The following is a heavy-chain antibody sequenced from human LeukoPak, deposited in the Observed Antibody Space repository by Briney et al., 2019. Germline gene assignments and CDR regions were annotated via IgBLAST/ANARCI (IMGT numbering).Heavy chain of an antibody. CDR1: GGSISSSSYY. CDR3: ARSCRFVSGWVDYFDY. CDR2: IYYSGST. V-gene: IGHV4-39*01. D-gene: IGHD6-19*01. Sequence: SETLSLTCTVSGGSISSSSYYWGWIRQPPGKGLEWIGSIYYSGSTYYNPSLKSRVTISVDTSKNQFSLKLSSVTAADTAVYYCARSCRFVSGWVDYFDYWGQGTLVTVSS. J-gene: IGHJ4*02.